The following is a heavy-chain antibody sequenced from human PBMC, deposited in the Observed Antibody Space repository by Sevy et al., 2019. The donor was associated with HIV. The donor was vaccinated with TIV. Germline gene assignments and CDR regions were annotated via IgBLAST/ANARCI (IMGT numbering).Heavy chain of an antibody. V-gene: IGHV1-2*02. D-gene: IGHD3-22*01. CDR2: INPNSGGT. J-gene: IGHJ6*02. CDR3: ARPTRPHYYDSSMDV. CDR1: GYTFTGYY. Sequence: ASVKVSCKASGYTFTGYYMHWVRLAPGQGLEWMGWINPNSGGTNYAQKFQGRVTMTRDTSISTAYMELSRLRSDDTAVYYCARPTRPHYYDSSMDVWGQGTTVTVSS.